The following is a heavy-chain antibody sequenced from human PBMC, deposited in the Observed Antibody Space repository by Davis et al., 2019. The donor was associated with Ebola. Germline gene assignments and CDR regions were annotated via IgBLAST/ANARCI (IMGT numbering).Heavy chain of an antibody. V-gene: IGHV1-18*01. CDR3: AKSLGYCSGGSCYPEDY. Sequence: AASVKVSCKTSGYTFTSYGISWARQAPGQGLEWMGWISAYNGNTNYAQKLQGRVTMTTDTSTSTAYMELRSLRSDDTAVYYCAKSLGYCSGGSCYPEDYWGQGTLATVSS. J-gene: IGHJ4*02. CDR1: GYTFTSYG. CDR2: ISAYNGNT. D-gene: IGHD2-15*01.